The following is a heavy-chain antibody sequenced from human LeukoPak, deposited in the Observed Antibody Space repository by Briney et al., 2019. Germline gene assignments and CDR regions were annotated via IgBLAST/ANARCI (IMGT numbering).Heavy chain of an antibody. J-gene: IGHJ4*02. Sequence: SSVKVSCKASGDTFISYAISWVRQAPGQGLEWMGGIIPLFGTTNYAQKFQGRVTTTADEFTSTAYMELSSLRSEDTAVYYCAREGGGGDYDYWGQGTLVTVSS. CDR3: AREGGGGDYDY. D-gene: IGHD4-17*01. CDR1: GDTFISYA. V-gene: IGHV1-69*01. CDR2: IIPLFGTT.